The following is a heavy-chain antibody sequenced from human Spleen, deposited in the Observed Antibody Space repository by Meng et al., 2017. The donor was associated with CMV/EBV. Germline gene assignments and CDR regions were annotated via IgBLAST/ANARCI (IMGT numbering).Heavy chain of an antibody. V-gene: IGHV5-51*01. CDR3: ARRNSRLGDAFDI. J-gene: IGHJ3*02. CDR2: IYPDNSDT. Sequence: KGAGSSFSSGWNAWVRLMPGEGLEWLGIIYPDNSDTRYSPSFQGQVTFSADKSISTAYLQWSSLKASDTAMYYCARRNSRLGDAFDIWGQGTMVTVSS. D-gene: IGHD1-14*01. CDR1: GSSFSSGW.